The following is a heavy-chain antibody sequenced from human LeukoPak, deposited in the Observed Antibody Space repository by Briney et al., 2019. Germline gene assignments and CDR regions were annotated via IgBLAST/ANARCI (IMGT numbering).Heavy chain of an antibody. CDR2: IIPILGIA. V-gene: IGHV1-69*04. CDR3: ARETGTDAFDI. CDR1: GGTFSSYA. D-gene: IGHD1-1*01. Sequence: SVKVSCKASGGTFSSYAISWVRPAPGQGLAWMGRIIPILGIANYAQKFQGRVTITADKSTSTAYMELSSLRSEDTAVYYCARETGTDAFDIWGQGTMVTVSS. J-gene: IGHJ3*02.